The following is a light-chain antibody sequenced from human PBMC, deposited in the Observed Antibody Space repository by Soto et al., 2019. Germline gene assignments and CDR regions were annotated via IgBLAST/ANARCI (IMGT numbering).Light chain of an antibody. CDR2: DVS. Sequence: ALTQPASVSGSPGQSITISCTGTSSDVGGYNYVSWYQQHPGKAPKLMIYDVSNRPSGFFYRFSGSKSGNTASLTISGLQAEDEADYYCSSYTSSSLHVFGTGTKVTVL. V-gene: IGLV2-14*03. J-gene: IGLJ1*01. CDR3: SSYTSSSLHV. CDR1: SSDVGGYNY.